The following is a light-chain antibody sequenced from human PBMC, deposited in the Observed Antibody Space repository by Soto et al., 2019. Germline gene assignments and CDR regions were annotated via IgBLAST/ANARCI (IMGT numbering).Light chain of an antibody. CDR2: SAS. CDR3: HQYGTSPLT. CDR1: QSVSSSY. J-gene: IGKJ5*01. V-gene: IGKV3-20*01. Sequence: EIVLTQSPGTLSLSPGERATLSCRASQSVSSSYLAWYQQKPGQAPRLLIYSASSRATGIADRFSGSGSGTDFTLTISRLEPEDFAVYYCHQYGTSPLTFGQGTRLEIK.